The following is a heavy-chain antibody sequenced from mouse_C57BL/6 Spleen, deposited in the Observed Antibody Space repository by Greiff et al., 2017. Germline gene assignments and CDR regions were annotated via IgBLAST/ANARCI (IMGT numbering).Heavy chain of an antibody. J-gene: IGHJ3*01. D-gene: IGHD1-1*01. CDR2: IDPSDSET. Sequence: VQLQQPGAELVRPGSSVKLSCKASGYTFTSYWMHWVKQRPIQGLEWIGNIDPSDSETHYNQKFKDKATLTVDKSSSTAYMQLSSLTSEDSAVYYCASSSYSAWFAYWGQGTLVTVSA. CDR3: ASSSYSAWFAY. CDR1: GYTFTSYW. V-gene: IGHV1-52*01.